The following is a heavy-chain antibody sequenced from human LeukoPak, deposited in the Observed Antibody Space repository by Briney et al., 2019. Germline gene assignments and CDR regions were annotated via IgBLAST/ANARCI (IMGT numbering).Heavy chain of an antibody. Sequence: GGSLRLSCAASGFTFSSYSMNWVRQAPGKGLEWVSSISSSSSYIYYADPVKGRFTISRDNAKNSPYLQMNSLRAEDTAVYYCARDGYRVGMATITRFDYWGQGTLVTVSS. CDR2: ISSSSSYI. D-gene: IGHD5-24*01. CDR1: GFTFSSYS. V-gene: IGHV3-21*01. CDR3: ARDGYRVGMATITRFDY. J-gene: IGHJ4*02.